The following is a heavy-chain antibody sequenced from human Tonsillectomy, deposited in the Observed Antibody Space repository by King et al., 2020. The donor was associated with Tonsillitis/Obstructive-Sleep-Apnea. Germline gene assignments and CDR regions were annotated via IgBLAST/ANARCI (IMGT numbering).Heavy chain of an antibody. CDR1: GYTFTTYS. D-gene: IGHD5-18*01. CDR3: ASGGANRMVKDDYYMDV. CDR2: INAGNDNT. J-gene: IGHJ6*03. Sequence: QLVQSGAEVKKPGASVKVSCKGSGYTFTTYSMHWVRQAPGQRLEWMGWINAGNDNTKYSQKFQCRVTITSDTSASTAYMELTSLISDDSAVYYCASGGANRMVKDDYYMDVWGKGTTVTVSS. V-gene: IGHV1-3*01.